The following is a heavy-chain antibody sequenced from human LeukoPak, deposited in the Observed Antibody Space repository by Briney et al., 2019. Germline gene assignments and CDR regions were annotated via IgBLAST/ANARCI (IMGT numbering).Heavy chain of an antibody. D-gene: IGHD6-13*01. CDR1: GYTFTGYY. Sequence: GGSVKVSCKASGYTFTGYYMHWVRQAPGQGLEWMGWINPNSGGTNYAQKFQGRVTMTRDTSISTAYMELSRLRSDDTAVYYCARGTGLAAALNWFDPWGQGTLVTVSS. CDR3: ARGTGLAAALNWFDP. J-gene: IGHJ5*02. V-gene: IGHV1-2*02. CDR2: INPNSGGT.